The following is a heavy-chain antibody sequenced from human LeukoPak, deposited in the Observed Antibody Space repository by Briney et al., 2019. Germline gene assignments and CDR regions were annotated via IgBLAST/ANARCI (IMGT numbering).Heavy chain of an antibody. CDR1: GFTFSSYA. D-gene: IGHD2-2*01. V-gene: IGHV3-30-3*01. CDR3: ARAYLPNIVVVPAAIAY. Sequence: GALRLSCAGSGFTFSSYAMHWVRQAPGKGLEWVAVISYDGSNKYYADSVKGRFTISRDNSKNTLYLQMNSLRAEDTAVYYCARAYLPNIVVVPAAIAYWGQGTLVTVSS. J-gene: IGHJ4*02. CDR2: ISYDGSNK.